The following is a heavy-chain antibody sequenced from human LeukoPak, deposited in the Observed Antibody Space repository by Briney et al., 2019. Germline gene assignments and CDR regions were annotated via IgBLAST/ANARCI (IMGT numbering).Heavy chain of an antibody. CDR2: IKEDGVEK. CDR3: ARGTVTAPGIDY. J-gene: IGHJ4*02. CDR1: GFTFR. Sequence: GGSLRLSCAASGFTFRMSWVRQAPGKGLEWVANIKEDGVEKYYVDSVKGRFAISRDNAKNSVYLQINSLRADDMAVYYCARGTVTAPGIDYWGQGTLVTVSS. V-gene: IGHV3-7*01. D-gene: IGHD2-21*02.